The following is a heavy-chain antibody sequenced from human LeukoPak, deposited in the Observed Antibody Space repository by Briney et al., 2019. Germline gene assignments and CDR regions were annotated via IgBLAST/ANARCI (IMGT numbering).Heavy chain of an antibody. Sequence: SETLSLTCAVYGGSFSGYYWSWIRQPPGKGLEWIGEINHSGSTNYNPSLKSRVTISVDTSKNQFSLKLSSVTAADTAVYYCAREKVYYDSSGYYWKSLDYWGQGTLVTVSS. D-gene: IGHD3-22*01. CDR1: GGSFSGYY. V-gene: IGHV4-34*01. J-gene: IGHJ4*02. CDR3: AREKVYYDSSGYYWKSLDY. CDR2: INHSGST.